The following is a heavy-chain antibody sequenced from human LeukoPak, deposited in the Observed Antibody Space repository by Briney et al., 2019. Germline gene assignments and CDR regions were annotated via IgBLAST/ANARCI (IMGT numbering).Heavy chain of an antibody. Sequence: GGSLRLSCAASQFTFSSYTMNWVRQAPGKGLEWVSSISSSSTYIYYADSVKGRFTISRDNAKNSLYLQMNSLRAEDTAVYYCARRDIAAAGSFDYRGQGTLVTVSS. J-gene: IGHJ4*02. V-gene: IGHV3-21*01. CDR2: ISSSSTYI. D-gene: IGHD6-13*01. CDR3: ARRDIAAAGSFDY. CDR1: QFTFSSYT.